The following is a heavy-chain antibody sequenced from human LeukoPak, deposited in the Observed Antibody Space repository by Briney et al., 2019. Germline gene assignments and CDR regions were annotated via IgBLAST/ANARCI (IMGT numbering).Heavy chain of an antibody. CDR2: INHSGST. CDR1: GGSFSGYY. Sequence: SETLSLTCAVYGGSFSGYYWSWIRQPPGKGLEWIGEINHSGSTNYNPSPKSRVTISVDTSKNQFSLKLSSVTAADTAVYYCARDEYDFWSGYPANWFDPWGQGTLVTVSS. CDR3: ARDEYDFWSGYPANWFDP. J-gene: IGHJ5*02. D-gene: IGHD3-3*01. V-gene: IGHV4-34*01.